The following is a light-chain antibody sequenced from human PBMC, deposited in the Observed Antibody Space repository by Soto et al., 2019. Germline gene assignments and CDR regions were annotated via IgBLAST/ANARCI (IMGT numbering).Light chain of an antibody. V-gene: IGKV3-15*01. CDR3: QQYNNWPAIT. J-gene: IGKJ5*01. CDR1: QSVSSN. Sequence: EIVMTQSPATLSVSPGERATLSCRASQSVSSNLAWYQQKPGQAPRLLIYGASTRATGIPARFSGSGSGTEFTLTISRLQSEDFALYYCQQYNNWPAITFGRGTRLEIK. CDR2: GAS.